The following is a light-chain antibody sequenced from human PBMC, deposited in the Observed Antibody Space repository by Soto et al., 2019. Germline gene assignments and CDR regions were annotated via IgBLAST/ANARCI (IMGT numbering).Light chain of an antibody. CDR3: QQYDIWPRT. CDR1: QSVSIN. Sequence: EIVMTQSPVTLSVSPGERVTLSCRASQSVSINLAWYQQKPGQSPRLLIYGASARATGIPDRFSGSGSGTEFTLTISSLQSEDFAVYYCQQYDIWPRTFGQGTQVEIK. V-gene: IGKV3-15*01. CDR2: GAS. J-gene: IGKJ1*01.